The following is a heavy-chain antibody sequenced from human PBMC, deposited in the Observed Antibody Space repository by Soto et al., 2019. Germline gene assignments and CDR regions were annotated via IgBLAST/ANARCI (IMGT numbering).Heavy chain of an antibody. Sequence: QAQLVQSGADVKKPGASVRVSCKASGYSFTGYFTQWVRQAPGQGLEWRGWFNLNSGGTNYAQKFQGRVTLTRDTSLSTAYMELGRLRSDDTAVYYCARGGDTAMVYHGMDVWGQGTTVTVSS. CDR1: GYSFTGYF. D-gene: IGHD5-18*01. V-gene: IGHV1-2*02. CDR2: FNLNSGGT. J-gene: IGHJ6*02. CDR3: ARGGDTAMVYHGMDV.